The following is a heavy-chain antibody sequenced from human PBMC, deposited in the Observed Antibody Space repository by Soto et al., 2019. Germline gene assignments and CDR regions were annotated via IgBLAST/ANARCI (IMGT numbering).Heavy chain of an antibody. Sequence: QVQLVESGGGVVQPGRSLRLSCAASGFTFSSYGMHWVRQAPGKGLEWVVVISYDGSNKYYADSVKGRFTISRDNSKNTLYLQMNSLRAEDTAVYYCAKDNDVWGSYRYTYPFDYWGQGTLVTVSS. V-gene: IGHV3-30*18. D-gene: IGHD3-16*02. J-gene: IGHJ4*02. CDR1: GFTFSSYG. CDR3: AKDNDVWGSYRYTYPFDY. CDR2: ISYDGSNK.